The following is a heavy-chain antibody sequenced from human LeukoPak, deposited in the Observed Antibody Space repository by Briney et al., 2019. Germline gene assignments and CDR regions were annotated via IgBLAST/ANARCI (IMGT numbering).Heavy chain of an antibody. V-gene: IGHV1-18*01. CDR2: ISAYNGNP. J-gene: IGHJ4*02. D-gene: IGHD3-22*01. CDR3: ARAYYESSAYRHAVYFDY. CDR1: GYTFINYG. Sequence: GASVKVSCKASGYTFINYGISWVRQAPGQGLEWMGWISAYNGNPNYAQKFQGRVTMTTDTSTSTAYMDLRSLRSDDTAVYYCARAYYESSAYRHAVYFDYWGQGTLVTASS.